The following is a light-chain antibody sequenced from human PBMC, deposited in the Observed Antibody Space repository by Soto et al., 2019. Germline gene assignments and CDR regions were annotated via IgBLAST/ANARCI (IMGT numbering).Light chain of an antibody. CDR3: QSYDSGLSAWV. Sequence: QSVLTQPPSVSGAPGQRVTISCTGSSSNIGAGYDVHWYQQLPGTAPKLLIYGNINRPSGVPDRFSASNSGTSASLAITGLQVEDEADYYCQSYDSGLSAWVFGGGTKLTVL. J-gene: IGLJ3*02. V-gene: IGLV1-40*01. CDR2: GNI. CDR1: SSNIGAGYD.